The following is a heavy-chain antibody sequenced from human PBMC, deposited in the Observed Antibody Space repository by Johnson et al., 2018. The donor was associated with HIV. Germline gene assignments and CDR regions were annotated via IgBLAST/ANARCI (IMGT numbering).Heavy chain of an antibody. CDR2: IYSDVRRT. J-gene: IGHJ3*02. V-gene: IGHV3-11*06. CDR1: GFTFSDYY. Sequence: QVQLVESGGCLVKPGGSLRLSCAASGFTFSDYYMTWIRQAPGMGLEWVSVIYSDVRRTTYAESVKGRFTISRDNAKNTVYLQMNSLRAEDTAVYYCARGRNAFDIWGQGIMVTVSS. CDR3: ARGRNAFDI.